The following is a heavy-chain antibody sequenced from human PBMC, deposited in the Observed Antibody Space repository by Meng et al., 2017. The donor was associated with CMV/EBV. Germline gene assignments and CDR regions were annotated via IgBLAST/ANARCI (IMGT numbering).Heavy chain of an antibody. D-gene: IGHD3-10*01. V-gene: IGHV3-30*04. Sequence: GESLKISCAASGFTFSSYAMHWVRQAPGKGLEWVAVISYDGSNKYYADSVKGRFTISRDNSKNTLYLQMNSLRAEDTAVYYCARERSPKPYGSGSYRNNWFDPWGQGTLVTVSS. CDR2: ISYDGSNK. CDR3: ARERSPKPYGSGSYRNNWFDP. CDR1: GFTFSSYA. J-gene: IGHJ5*02.